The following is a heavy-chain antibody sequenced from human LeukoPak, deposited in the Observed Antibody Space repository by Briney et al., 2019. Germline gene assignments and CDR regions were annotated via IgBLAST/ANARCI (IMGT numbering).Heavy chain of an antibody. Sequence: SETLSLTCTVSGGSISSYYWSWIRQPPGKGLEWIGYIYYSGSTNYSPSLKSRVTISVDTSKNQISLKLSSVTAADTAVYYCARDQLGNLDYWGQGTLVTVSS. D-gene: IGHD1-14*01. CDR1: GGSISSYY. V-gene: IGHV4-59*01. J-gene: IGHJ4*02. CDR2: IYYSGST. CDR3: ARDQLGNLDY.